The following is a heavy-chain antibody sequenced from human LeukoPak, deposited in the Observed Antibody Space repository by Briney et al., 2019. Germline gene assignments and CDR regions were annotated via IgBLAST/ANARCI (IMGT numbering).Heavy chain of an antibody. CDR2: IYYSGST. J-gene: IGHJ5*02. D-gene: IGHD2-2*01. CDR1: GGSISSYY. V-gene: IGHV4-59*01. CDR3: ARELGYCSSTSCNNWFDP. Sequence: SETLSLTCTVSGGSISSYYWSWIRQPPGKGLEWIGYIYYSGSTNYNPSLKSRVTISVGTSKNQFSLKLSSVTAADTAVYYCARELGYCSSTSCNNWFDPWGQGTLVTVSS.